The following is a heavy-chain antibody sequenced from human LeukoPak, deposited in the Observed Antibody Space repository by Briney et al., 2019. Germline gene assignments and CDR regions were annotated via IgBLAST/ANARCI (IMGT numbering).Heavy chain of an antibody. D-gene: IGHD3-22*01. CDR1: GFTVSSNY. CDR3: ARDSPGYDSSGYQRC. V-gene: IGHV3-66*01. J-gene: IGHJ4*02. CDR2: IYSGGST. Sequence: QPGGSLRLSCAASGFTVSSNYMSWVRQAPGKGLEWVSVIYSGGSTYYADSVKGRFTISRDNSKNTLYLQMNSLRAEDTAVYYCARDSPGYDSSGYQRCWGQGTLVTVSS.